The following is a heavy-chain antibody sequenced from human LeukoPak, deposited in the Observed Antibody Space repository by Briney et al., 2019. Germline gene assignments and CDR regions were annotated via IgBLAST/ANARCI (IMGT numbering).Heavy chain of an antibody. CDR3: ARDLYSSTLSPFY. V-gene: IGHV1-46*01. J-gene: IGHJ4*02. CDR1: GYTFTSYY. Sequence: ASVKVSCKASGYTFTSYYVHWVRQAPGQGLEWVGVINPSGVSTTYAQKFQGRVAMTRDRSTSTVYVELTSLRSEDTAVYYCARDLYSSTLSPFYWGQGTLVTVSS. CDR2: INPSGVST. D-gene: IGHD6-13*01.